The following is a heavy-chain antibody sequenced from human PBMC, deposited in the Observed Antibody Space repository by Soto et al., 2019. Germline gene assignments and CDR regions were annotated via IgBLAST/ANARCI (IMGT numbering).Heavy chain of an antibody. J-gene: IGHJ4*02. Sequence: PGGSMRLSCAASGFTFSSYAMSWVRQAPGKGLEWVSAISGSGGSTYYADSVKGRFTISRDNSKNTLYLQMNSLRAEDTAVYYCAKDKQGRQGYFGYWGQGTLVTVSS. D-gene: IGHD1-26*01. CDR1: GFTFSSYA. CDR2: ISGSGGST. V-gene: IGHV3-23*01. CDR3: AKDKQGRQGYFGY.